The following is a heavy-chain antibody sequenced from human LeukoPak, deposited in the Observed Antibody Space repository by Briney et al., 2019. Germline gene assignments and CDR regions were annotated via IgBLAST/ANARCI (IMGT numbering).Heavy chain of an antibody. CDR1: GYSFTTYW. D-gene: IGHD3-22*01. CDR2: IYPGDSDT. CDR3: ARAYYYDSSGYYSEAFDI. Sequence: GESLQISCQGSGYSFTTYWIAWVRQMPGKGLEWMGIIYPGDSDTRYSPSFQGQVTISADKSISTAYLQWSSLKASDTAMYYCARAYYYDSSGYYSEAFDIWGQGTMVTVSS. J-gene: IGHJ3*02. V-gene: IGHV5-51*01.